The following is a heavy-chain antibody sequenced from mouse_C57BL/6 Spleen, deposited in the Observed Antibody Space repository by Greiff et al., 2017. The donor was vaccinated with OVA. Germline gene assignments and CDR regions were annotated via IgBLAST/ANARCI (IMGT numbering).Heavy chain of an antibody. Sequence: EVQVVESEGGLVQPGSSMKLSCTASGFTFSDYYMAWVRQVPEKGLEWVANINYDGSSTYYLDSLKSRFIISRDNAKNILYLQMSSLKSEDTATYYCARVPVYSHYFDDWGKGTTLTVSS. V-gene: IGHV5-16*01. CDR2: INYDGSST. D-gene: IGHD2-1*01. CDR1: GFTFSDYY. J-gene: IGHJ2*01. CDR3: ARVPVYSHYFDD.